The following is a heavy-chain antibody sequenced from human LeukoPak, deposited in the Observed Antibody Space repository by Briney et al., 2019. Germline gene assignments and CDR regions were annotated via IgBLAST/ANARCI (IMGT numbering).Heavy chain of an antibody. J-gene: IGHJ4*02. V-gene: IGHV3-30*02. D-gene: IGHD6-13*01. CDR2: IRYDGSNK. CDR1: GFTFSSYG. CDR3: AKDGRIAAAGASPDY. Sequence: GGSLRLSCAASGFTFSSYGMHWVRQAPGKGLEWVAFIRYDGSNKYYADSVKGRFTISRDNSKNTLYLQMNSLRAEDTAVYYCAKDGRIAAAGASPDYWGQGTLVTVSS.